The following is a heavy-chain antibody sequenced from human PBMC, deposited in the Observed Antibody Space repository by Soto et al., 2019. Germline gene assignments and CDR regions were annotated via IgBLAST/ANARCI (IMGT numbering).Heavy chain of an antibody. Sequence: QVKLVQSEAEVQKPGASVKVSCKTSGYIFKNYGISGVRQAPGQGLEWLGWIYPKEDRANIAQNFQGRVTLTTDTPTSTAYIELRSLRFDDSAVYFCARDIDYDIDYWGQGTLVTVSS. CDR3: ARDIDYDIDY. D-gene: IGHD4-17*01. CDR1: GYIFKNYG. CDR2: IYPKEDRA. J-gene: IGHJ4*02. V-gene: IGHV1-18*01.